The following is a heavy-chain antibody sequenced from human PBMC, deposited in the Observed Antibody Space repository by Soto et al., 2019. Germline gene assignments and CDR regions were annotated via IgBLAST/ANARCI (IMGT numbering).Heavy chain of an antibody. J-gene: IGHJ6*02. CDR3: ARGASGTNYYYGMDV. D-gene: IGHD1-1*01. CDR2: ISAYNGNT. Sequence: ASVKVSCKASGYTFTGYGISWVRQAPGQGLEWMGWISAYNGNTNYAQKLQGRVTMTTDTSTSTAYMELRSLRSDDTAVYYCARGASGTNYYYGMDVWGQGTMVTVSS. V-gene: IGHV1-18*01. CDR1: GYTFTGYG.